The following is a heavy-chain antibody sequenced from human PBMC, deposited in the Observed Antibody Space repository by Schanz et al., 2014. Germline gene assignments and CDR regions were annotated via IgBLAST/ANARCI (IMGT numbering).Heavy chain of an antibody. CDR1: GFTFSSYA. Sequence: EVQLVESGGGLVKPGGSLRLSCAASGFTFSSYAMSWVRQAPGMGLEWLSVISASGGDTYYADSVKGRFTISRDNAKNSLYLQMNSLRAEDTAVYYCARSRSGFYFDYWGQGTLVTVSS. CDR3: ARSRSGFYFDY. D-gene: IGHD1-26*01. V-gene: IGHV3-23*04. CDR2: ISASGGDT. J-gene: IGHJ4*02.